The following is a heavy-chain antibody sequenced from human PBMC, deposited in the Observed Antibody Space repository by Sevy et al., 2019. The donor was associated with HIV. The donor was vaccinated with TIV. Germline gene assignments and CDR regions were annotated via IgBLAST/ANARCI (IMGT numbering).Heavy chain of an antibody. CDR3: ARGGTIFGLVRNYFDY. J-gene: IGHJ4*02. Sequence: GGSLRLSCAASGFSVNSNYMTWVRQAPGKGLDWVSIIYSDGSTKYADALKGRFTISRDNSKNTMYLQMNSLRVEDTAGYYLARGGTIFGLVRNYFDYWGQGTLVTVSS. CDR2: IYSDGST. V-gene: IGHV3-66*01. D-gene: IGHD3-3*01. CDR1: GFSVNSNY.